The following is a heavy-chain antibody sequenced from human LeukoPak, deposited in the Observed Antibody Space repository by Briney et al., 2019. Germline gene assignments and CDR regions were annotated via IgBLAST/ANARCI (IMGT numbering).Heavy chain of an antibody. D-gene: IGHD3-10*01. V-gene: IGHV3-48*04. CDR3: ARDFGYF. CDR2: ISSSGSII. CDR1: GXTFNSYG. Sequence: TGGSLRLSWAASGXTFNSYGMNWVRQAPGKGLEWVSYISSSGSIIYYSDSVKGRFTISRDNAKNSLYLQMNSLRAEDTAVYYCARDFGYFWGQGTLVTVSS. J-gene: IGHJ4*02.